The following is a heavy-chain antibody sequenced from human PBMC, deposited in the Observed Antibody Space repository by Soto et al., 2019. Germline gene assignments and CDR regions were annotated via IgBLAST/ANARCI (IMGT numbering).Heavy chain of an antibody. CDR2: ISADGSNT. J-gene: IGHJ4*02. CDR1: GFTFSTFG. CDR3: AKTDADGRVGWWQLCYCDS. V-gene: IGHV3-30*18. D-gene: IGHD6-19*01. Sequence: QVQLEESGGGVVQPGRSLRLSCVASGFTFSTFGMHWVRQAPGKGLEWVAVISADGSNTYYGDSVRGRFTISRDNTKHKLYLQMNSLRAEDTAMYYCAKTDADGRVGWWQLCYCDSWGQGALVTVSS.